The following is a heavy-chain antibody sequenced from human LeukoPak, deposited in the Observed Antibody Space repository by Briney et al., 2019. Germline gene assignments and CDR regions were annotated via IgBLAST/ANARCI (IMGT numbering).Heavy chain of an antibody. CDR3: AKSQERRLGQKDIVVVPAAEN. CDR2: IRYDGSNK. J-gene: IGHJ4*02. D-gene: IGHD2-2*01. Sequence: GGSLRLSCAASGFTFSSYGMHWVRQAPGKGLEWVAFIRYDGSNKYYADSVKGRFTISRDNSKNTLYLQMNSLRAEDTAVYYCAKSQERRLGQKDIVVVPAAENWGQGTLVTVSS. V-gene: IGHV3-30*02. CDR1: GFTFSSYG.